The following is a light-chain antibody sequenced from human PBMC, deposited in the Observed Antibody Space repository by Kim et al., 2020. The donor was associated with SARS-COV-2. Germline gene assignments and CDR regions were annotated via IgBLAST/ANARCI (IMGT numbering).Light chain of an antibody. CDR2: EVT. V-gene: IGLV2-14*01. Sequence: QSITSSCTGTSSDVDDYNYVSGYQQHPGKAPKLMIYEVTKRPSGVAYRFSGSKSGNAASLTISGLQAEDEADYYCSSYTSSSGLMVFGGGTQLTVL. CDR3: SSYTSSSGLMV. J-gene: IGLJ3*02. CDR1: SSDVDDYNY.